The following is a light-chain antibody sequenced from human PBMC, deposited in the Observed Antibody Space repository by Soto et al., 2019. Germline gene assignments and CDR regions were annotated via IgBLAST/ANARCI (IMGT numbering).Light chain of an antibody. V-gene: IGKV3-15*01. Sequence: EIVMTQYPATLSVSQGERATLSCRASQSVSSNLAWYQQKPGQAPRHLIYGASTRATGIPARFSGSGSGTEFTLTISSLQSEDFAVYYCQQYNNWPPLTFGGGTKVEIK. CDR1: QSVSSN. J-gene: IGKJ4*01. CDR2: GAS. CDR3: QQYNNWPPLT.